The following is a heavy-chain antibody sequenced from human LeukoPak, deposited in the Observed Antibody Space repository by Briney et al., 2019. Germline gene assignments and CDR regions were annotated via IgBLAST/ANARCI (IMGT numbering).Heavy chain of an antibody. D-gene: IGHD2-2*01. Sequence: ASVKVSCKASGYTFTSYDINWVRQATGQGLEWMGWMNPNSGNTGYAQEFQGRVTMTRNTSISTAYMELSSLRSEDTAVYYCARVLVVPAAHYGMDVWGQGTTVTVSS. J-gene: IGHJ6*02. V-gene: IGHV1-8*01. CDR3: ARVLVVPAAHYGMDV. CDR1: GYTFTSYD. CDR2: MNPNSGNT.